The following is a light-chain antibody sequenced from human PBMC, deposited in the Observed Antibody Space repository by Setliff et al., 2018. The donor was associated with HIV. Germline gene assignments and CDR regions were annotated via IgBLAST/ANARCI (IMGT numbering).Light chain of an antibody. CDR1: SNDVGRYDL. CDR2: QAP. V-gene: IGLV2-23*01. J-gene: IGLJ1*01. Sequence: QSALTQPASVSGSPGQSITISCTGTSNDVGRYDLVSWYQQHPARAPKLIIYQAPRRPSGVSNRFSGSKSGNVASLTISGLQAEDEADYYCCSNTGSNTFVFGTGTKVTVL. CDR3: CSNTGSNTFV.